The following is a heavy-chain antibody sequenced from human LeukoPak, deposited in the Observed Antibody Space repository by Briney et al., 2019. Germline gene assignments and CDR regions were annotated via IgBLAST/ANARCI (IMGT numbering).Heavy chain of an antibody. V-gene: IGHV1-2*06. J-gene: IGHJ4*02. D-gene: IGHD2-21*02. CDR1: GYTFTGYY. CDR3: ARWGDIVVVTANDY. Sequence: ASVKVSCKASGYTFTGYYMHWVRQAPGQGLEWMGRINPNRGGTNYAQKFQGRVTMTRDTSISTAYMELSRLRSDDTAVYYCARWGDIVVVTANDYWGQGTLVTVSS. CDR2: INPNRGGT.